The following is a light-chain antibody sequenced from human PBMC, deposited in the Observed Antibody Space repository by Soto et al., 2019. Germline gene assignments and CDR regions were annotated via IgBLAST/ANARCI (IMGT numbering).Light chain of an antibody. CDR1: QSVSSF. CDR2: DAS. CDR3: QQRGSWR. J-gene: IGKJ1*01. Sequence: EIVLTQSPATLSLSPGERATLSCRASQSVSSFLGWYQQKPGQAPRLLIYDASNRAPGIPARFSGSGSGTDFTLTNSSLEPEDFAVYYCQQRGSWRFGQGTKVDIK. V-gene: IGKV3-11*01.